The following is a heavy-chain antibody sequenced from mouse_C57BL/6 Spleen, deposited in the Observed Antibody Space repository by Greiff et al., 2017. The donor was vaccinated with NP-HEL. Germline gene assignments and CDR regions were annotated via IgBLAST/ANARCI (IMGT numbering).Heavy chain of an antibody. V-gene: IGHV1-64*01. D-gene: IGHD2-5*01. J-gene: IGHJ3*01. CDR1: GYTFTSYW. CDR3: AIYYSSPWFAY. CDR2: IHPNSGST. Sequence: VKLQQPGAELVKPGASVKLSCKASGYTFTSYWMHWVKQRPGQGLEWIGMIHPNSGSTNYNEKFKSKATLTVDKSSSTAYMQLSSLTSEDSAVYYCAIYYSSPWFAYWGQGTLVTVSA.